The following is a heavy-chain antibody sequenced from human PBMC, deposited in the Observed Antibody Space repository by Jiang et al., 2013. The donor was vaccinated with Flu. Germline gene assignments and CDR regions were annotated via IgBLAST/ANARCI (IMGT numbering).Heavy chain of an antibody. CDR3: ARDRRGASTDFDS. V-gene: IGHV3-74*01. Sequence: QLVESGGELVQPGGSLRLSCAASGFTFATYWMHWVPPSSREGGWVWVSRIDTDGNMISYADAVQGRFTISRDNARNTLYLQMSSLRAEDTAVYYCARDRRGASTDFDSWGQGTLVTVSS. CDR1: GFTFATYW. J-gene: IGHJ4*02. CDR2: IDTDGNMI. D-gene: IGHD1-26*01.